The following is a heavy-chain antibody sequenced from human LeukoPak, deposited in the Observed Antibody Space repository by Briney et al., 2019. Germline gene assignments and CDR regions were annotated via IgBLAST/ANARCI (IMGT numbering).Heavy chain of an antibody. D-gene: IGHD6-19*01. J-gene: IGHJ4*02. CDR2: ITSSSETI. V-gene: IGHV3-48*02. CDR1: GFTFISYS. Sequence: GGSLRLSCAASGFTFISYSMNWVRQAPGKGLEWISYITSSSETIYYADSVKGRFTISRDNSKNTLYLQMNSLTDEDTAVYYCAKVRWDNSGWYYLDNWGQGTLVTVSS. CDR3: AKVRWDNSGWYYLDN.